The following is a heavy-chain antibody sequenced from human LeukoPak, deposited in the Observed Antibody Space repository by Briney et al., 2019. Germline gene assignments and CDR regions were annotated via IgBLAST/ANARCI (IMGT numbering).Heavy chain of an antibody. CDR1: GFTFSSYG. CDR3: ARWGSDIAAAGDNWFDP. J-gene: IGHJ5*02. V-gene: IGHV3-30*03. D-gene: IGHD6-13*01. CDR2: ISYDGSNK. Sequence: ESGRSLRLSCAASGFTFSSYGMHWVRQAPGKGLEWVAVISYDGSNKYYADSVKGRFTISRDNSKNTLYLQMNSLRAEDTAVYYCARWGSDIAAAGDNWFDPWGQGTLVTVSS.